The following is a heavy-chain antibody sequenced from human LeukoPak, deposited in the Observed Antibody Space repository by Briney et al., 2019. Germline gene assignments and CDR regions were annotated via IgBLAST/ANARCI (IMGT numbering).Heavy chain of an antibody. CDR3: AKNKVTSAYNYYYMDV. Sequence: VASARVSCKASGYTFTEYYIHWVRQAPGQGLEWMGWINPITGGTNYAQKFRGRVTMTSVTSITTAYMELSRLTSDDTAVYYCAKNKVTSAYNYYYMDVWGTGTTVTVSS. V-gene: IGHV1-2*02. J-gene: IGHJ6*03. CDR2: INPITGGT. D-gene: IGHD2-21*02. CDR1: GYTFTEYY.